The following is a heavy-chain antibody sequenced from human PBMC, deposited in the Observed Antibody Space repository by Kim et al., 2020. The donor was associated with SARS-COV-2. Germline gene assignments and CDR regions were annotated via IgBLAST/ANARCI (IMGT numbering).Heavy chain of an antibody. CDR2: IYYSGST. CDR3: ARGGRVFDILTAYYKGNWSDP. J-gene: IGHJ5*02. D-gene: IGHD3-9*01. CDR1: GGSISSGDFY. V-gene: IGHV4-30-4*01. Sequence: SETLSLTCTVSGGSISSGDFYWSWIRQSPGKGLEWIGYIYYSGSTDYNPSLKSRVTISVDMSRNQFSLKLSSVTAADTAVYYCARGGRVFDILTAYYKGNWSDPWGQGTLVTVSS.